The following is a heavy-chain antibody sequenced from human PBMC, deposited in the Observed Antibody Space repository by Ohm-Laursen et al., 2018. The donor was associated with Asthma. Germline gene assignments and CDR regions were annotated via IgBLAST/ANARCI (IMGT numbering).Heavy chain of an antibody. J-gene: IGHJ5*02. CDR1: GFIFSNYG. CDR2: IWYDGSNK. D-gene: IGHD3-22*01. CDR3: ARDRDPIVVVIDNWFDP. Sequence: SLRLSCAASGFIFSNYGMHWVRQAPGKGLEWVAVIWYDGSNKYYADSVKGRFTISRDNSKNTLYLQMNSLRAEDTAVYYCARDRDPIVVVIDNWFDPWGQGTQVTVSS. V-gene: IGHV3-33*01.